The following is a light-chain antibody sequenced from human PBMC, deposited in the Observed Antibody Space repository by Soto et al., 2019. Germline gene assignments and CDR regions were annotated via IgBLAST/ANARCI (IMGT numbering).Light chain of an antibody. J-gene: IGLJ1*01. V-gene: IGLV1-44*01. CDR2: NND. CDR1: SSSIGINT. CDR3: AAWDDSLNGYV. Sequence: QSVLNQPPSASGTPGQRITISCSGSSSSIGINTVNWYQQLPGTAPKLLIYNNDRRPSGVPDRFSGSKSGTSASLAISGLQSEDEAVYYCAAWDDSLNGYVFGTGTKLTVL.